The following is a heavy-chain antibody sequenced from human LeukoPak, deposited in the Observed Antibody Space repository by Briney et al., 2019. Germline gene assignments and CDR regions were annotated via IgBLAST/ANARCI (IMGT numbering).Heavy chain of an antibody. V-gene: IGHV1-2*02. CDR3: ATGAGYYYYMDV. CDR1: GYTFTGYY. Sequence: ASVKVSCKASGYTFTGYYMHWVRQAPGQGLEWMGWINPNSGGTNYAQKFQGRVTMTRDTSISTAYMEPSRLRSDDTAVYYCATGAGYYYYMDVWGKGTTVTISS. CDR2: INPNSGGT. J-gene: IGHJ6*03. D-gene: IGHD4-17*01.